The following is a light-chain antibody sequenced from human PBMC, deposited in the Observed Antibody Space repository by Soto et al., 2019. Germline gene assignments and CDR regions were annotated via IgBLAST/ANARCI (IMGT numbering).Light chain of an antibody. CDR1: SSDVGAYNY. V-gene: IGLV2-8*02. Sequence: QSALTQPPSESRSPGQSVTISCTGTSSDVGAYNYVSWYQQYPGKAPKLMIYEVTKRPSGVPDRFSGSKSGNTASLTVSGLQAEDESDYYCTSYVGNNIWVFGGGTKLTLL. CDR3: TSYVGNNIWV. CDR2: EVT. J-gene: IGLJ3*02.